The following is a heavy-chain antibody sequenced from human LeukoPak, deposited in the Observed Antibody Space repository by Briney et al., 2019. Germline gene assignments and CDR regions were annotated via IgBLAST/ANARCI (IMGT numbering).Heavy chain of an antibody. CDR3: ARAYSYGFDGFMDY. V-gene: IGHV3-30*04. Sequence: GGSLRLSCAASGFTFSSYAMHWIHQAPGKGLEWVAVISYDGSNKYYADSVKGRFTISRDNSKNTLYLQMNSLRAEDTAVYYCARAYSYGFDGFMDYWGQGTLVTASS. D-gene: IGHD5-18*01. CDR2: ISYDGSNK. CDR1: GFTFSSYA. J-gene: IGHJ4*02.